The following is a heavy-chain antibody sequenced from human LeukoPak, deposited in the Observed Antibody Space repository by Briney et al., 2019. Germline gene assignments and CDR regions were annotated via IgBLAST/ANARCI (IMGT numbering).Heavy chain of an antibody. CDR1: GFTFGDYY. V-gene: IGHV3-11*01. D-gene: IGHD2-15*01. CDR3: ARSEVARHFDS. CDR2: IGRRGTSK. J-gene: IGHJ4*02. Sequence: GGSLRVSCAASGFTFGDYYMSWIRQAPGKGLEWVAYIGRRGTSKYYGDSVKGRFTVSRDDAKNSVFLQMNSLRAGDTAVYYCARSEVARHFDSWGQGTLVTVSS.